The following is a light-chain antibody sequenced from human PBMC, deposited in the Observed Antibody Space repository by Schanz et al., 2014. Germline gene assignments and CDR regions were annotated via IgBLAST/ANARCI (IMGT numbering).Light chain of an antibody. CDR1: CSDIGGYNF. CDR2: DVS. J-gene: IGLJ3*02. Sequence: QSALTQPASVSGSPGQSITISCTGTCSDIGGYNFVSWYQQHPGKAPKLMIYDVSNRPSGVSNRFSGSKSDNTASLTISGLQAEDEADYFCSSYAGSNTVVFGGGTKLTVL. CDR3: SSYAGSNTVV. V-gene: IGLV2-14*03.